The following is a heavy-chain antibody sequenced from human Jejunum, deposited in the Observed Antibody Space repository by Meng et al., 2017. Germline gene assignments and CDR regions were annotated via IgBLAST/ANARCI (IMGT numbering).Heavy chain of an antibody. V-gene: IGHV4-4*02. J-gene: IGHJ5*02. CDR3: MSHERSGRYSTKWFAP. Sequence: PLQESRPGLVRHAATPSPSCSVSGASVTNDKWWSWVRQPPGKWLEWIGEIFHTGIINYNPSLKSRVTISLDKSTNQLYLTLNSVTAAETAVYYCMSHERSGRYSTKWFAPWGQGTLVTVSS. D-gene: IGHD3-10*01. CDR2: IFHTGII. CDR1: GASVTNDKW.